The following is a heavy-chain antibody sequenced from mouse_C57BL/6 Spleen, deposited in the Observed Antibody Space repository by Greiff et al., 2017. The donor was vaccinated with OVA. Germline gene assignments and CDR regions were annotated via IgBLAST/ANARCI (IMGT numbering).Heavy chain of an antibody. CDR3: AKGQLRLPDYFDY. J-gene: IGHJ2*01. CDR1: GYTFTSYW. Sequence: QVQLQQPGAELVKPGASVKLSCKASGYTFTSYWMQWVKQRPGQGLEWIGEIDPSDSYTNYNQKFKGKATLTVDTSSSTAYMQLSSLTSEDSAVYYCAKGQLRLPDYFDYWGQGTTLTVSS. V-gene: IGHV1-50*01. CDR2: IDPSDSYT. D-gene: IGHD3-2*02.